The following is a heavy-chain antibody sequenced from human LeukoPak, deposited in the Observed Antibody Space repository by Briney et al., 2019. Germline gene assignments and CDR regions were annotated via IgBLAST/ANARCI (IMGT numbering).Heavy chain of an antibody. J-gene: IGHJ3*01. CDR3: ARSIVVGATGALDV. V-gene: IGHV3-11*06. Sequence: PGGSLRLSCAASGFIFSDYYMSWIRQAPGKGLEWLSYISSSSIYTSYADSVKGRFTISRDNARSSLFLSMNSLRAEDTAVYYCARSIVVGATGALDVWGQGTMVTVS. CDR2: ISSSSIYT. D-gene: IGHD3-22*01. CDR1: GFIFSDYY.